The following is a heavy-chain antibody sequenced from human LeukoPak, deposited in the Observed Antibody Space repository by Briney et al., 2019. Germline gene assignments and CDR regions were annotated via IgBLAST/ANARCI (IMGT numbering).Heavy chain of an antibody. Sequence: PGRSLRLSCAASGFTFSTYGLHWVRQAPGKGLEWVALISYDGGVRYYADSVKGRFTISRDNSKNTLYLQMNSLRAEDTAVYYCARGELPGIAAAGTSGDYFDYWGQGTLVTVSS. CDR3: ARGELPGIAAAGTSGDYFDY. CDR1: GFTFSTYG. CDR2: ISYDGGVR. D-gene: IGHD6-13*01. J-gene: IGHJ4*02. V-gene: IGHV3-30*03.